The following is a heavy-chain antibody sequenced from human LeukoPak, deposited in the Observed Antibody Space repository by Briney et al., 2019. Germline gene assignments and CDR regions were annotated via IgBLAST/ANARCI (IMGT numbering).Heavy chain of an antibody. CDR3: ASGGPCSSTSYYYYCYMDV. V-gene: IGHV3-48*04. D-gene: IGHD2-2*01. CDR1: GFSFSTYA. Sequence: GGSLRLSCAASGFSFSTYAMNWVRQAPGKGLEWLSYISGSSNTIYYADSVKGRFTVSRDNAKNSLHLQMNSLRTEDTAVYFCASGGPCSSTSYYYYCYMDVWGKGTTVTVSS. CDR2: ISGSSNTI. J-gene: IGHJ6*03.